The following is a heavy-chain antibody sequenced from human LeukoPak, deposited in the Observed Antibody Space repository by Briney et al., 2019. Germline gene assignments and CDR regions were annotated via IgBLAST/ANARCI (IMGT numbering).Heavy chain of an antibody. D-gene: IGHD3-10*01. J-gene: IGHJ4*02. CDR1: GFTFSSYA. CDR3: AKDRDYYGSGSYPFGFDY. V-gene: IGHV3-23*01. Sequence: GGSLRLSCAASGFTFSSYAMSWVRQAPGKGLEWVSAISGSGGSTYYADSVKGRFTISRDNSKNTLYLQMNSLRAEDTAVYYCAKDRDYYGSGSYPFGFDYWGQGTLVTVSS. CDR2: ISGSGGST.